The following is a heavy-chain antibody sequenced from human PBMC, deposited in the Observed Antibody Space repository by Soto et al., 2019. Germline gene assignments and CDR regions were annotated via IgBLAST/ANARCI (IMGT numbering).Heavy chain of an antibody. V-gene: IGHV1-69*01. CDR1: GGTFNTYA. J-gene: IGHJ4*02. CDR3: TRSIGSGGVIGGFDY. CDR2: IIPMFDTP. Sequence: QVQLVQSETEVKKPGSAVKVSCKASGGTFNTYAMNWVQQAPGQGLEWMGGIIPMFDTPRYAQKFQGRVTITVDESTNTAYMELSSMRSDDTAVYYCTRSIGSGGVIGGFDYWGQGTLVTVSS. D-gene: IGHD3-16*02.